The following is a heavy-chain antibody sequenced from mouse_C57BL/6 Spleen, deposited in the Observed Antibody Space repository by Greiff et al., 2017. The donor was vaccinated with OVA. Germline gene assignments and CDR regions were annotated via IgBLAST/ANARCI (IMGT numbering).Heavy chain of an antibody. CDR2: INPNNGGT. CDR1: GYTFTDYY. Sequence: EVQLQQSGPELVKPGASVKISCKASGYTFTDYYMNWVKQSHGKSLEWIGDINPNNGGTSYNQKFKGKATLTVDKSSSTAYMELRSLTSEDSAVYYCARAQALDYWGQGTTRTVSS. D-gene: IGHD3-2*02. V-gene: IGHV1-26*01. CDR3: ARAQALDY. J-gene: IGHJ2*01.